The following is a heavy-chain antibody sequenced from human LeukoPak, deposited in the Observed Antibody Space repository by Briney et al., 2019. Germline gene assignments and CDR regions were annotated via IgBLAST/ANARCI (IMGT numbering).Heavy chain of an antibody. D-gene: IGHD3-22*01. J-gene: IGHJ4*02. CDR2: IRYDGSNK. CDR1: GFTFSSYS. CDR3: ARALLLGDSSGYSAYFDY. Sequence: HPGGSLRLSCAASGFTFSSYSMNWVRQAPGKGLEWVAFIRYDGSNKYYADSVKGRFTISRDNSKNTLYLQMNSLRAEDTAVYYCARALLLGDSSGYSAYFDYWGQGTLVTVSS. V-gene: IGHV3-30*02.